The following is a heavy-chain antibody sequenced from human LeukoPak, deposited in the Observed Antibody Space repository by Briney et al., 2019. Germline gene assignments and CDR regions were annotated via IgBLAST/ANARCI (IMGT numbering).Heavy chain of an antibody. CDR1: GGSISSSSYY. CDR3: ARDAYQLDC. D-gene: IGHD2-2*01. CDR2: IYTSGST. J-gene: IGHJ4*02. V-gene: IGHV4-39*07. Sequence: PSETLSLTCTVSGGSISSSSYYWGWIRQPPGKGLEWIGRIYTSGSTNYNPSLKSRVTMSVDTSKNQFSLKLSSVTAADTAVYYCARDAYQLDCWGQGTLVTVSS.